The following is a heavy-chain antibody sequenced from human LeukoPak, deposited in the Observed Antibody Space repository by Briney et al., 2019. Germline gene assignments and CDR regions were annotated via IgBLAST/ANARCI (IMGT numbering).Heavy chain of an antibody. CDR1: GFPFNTYW. J-gene: IGHJ4*02. CDR2: INNDGSGT. D-gene: IGHD2-21*02. V-gene: IGHV3-74*01. Sequence: GGSLRLSCAASGFPFNTYWMHWVRQAPGKGLEWVSRINNDGSGTNYADSVKGRFTISRDNAKSTVYLQMNGLRVEDTAMYYCVRLAVTDTNYWGQGSLVTVSS. CDR3: VRLAVTDTNY.